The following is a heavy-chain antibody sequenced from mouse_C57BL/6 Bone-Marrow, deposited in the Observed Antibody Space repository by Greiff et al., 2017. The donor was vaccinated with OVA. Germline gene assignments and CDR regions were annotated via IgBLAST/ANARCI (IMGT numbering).Heavy chain of an antibody. CDR1: GFTFSDFY. CDR2: SRNKANDYTT. J-gene: IGHJ4*01. Sequence: DVMLVESGGGLVQSGRSLRLSCATSGFTFSDFYMEWVRQAPGKGLEWIAASRNKANDYTTEYSASVKGRFIVSRDTSQSILYLQMNALRAEDTAIYYCARDPPFYAMDYWGQGTSVTVSS. CDR3: ARDPPFYAMDY. V-gene: IGHV7-1*01.